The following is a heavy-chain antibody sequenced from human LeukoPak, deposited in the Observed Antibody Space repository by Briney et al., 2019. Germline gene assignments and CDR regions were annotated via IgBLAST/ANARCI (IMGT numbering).Heavy chain of an antibody. Sequence: GGPLRLSRAASGLHLINPWMSWVPPAPGQALEWVGRIKSRADGGTTGYAAPVEGRFSISRDDSENTLYLQMHSRQIDDTALYYCLIFPGRWGQGTLVTLSS. D-gene: IGHD3-3*01. CDR2: IKSRADGGTT. V-gene: IGHV3-15*05. CDR3: LIFPGR. CDR1: GLHLINPW. J-gene: IGHJ4*02.